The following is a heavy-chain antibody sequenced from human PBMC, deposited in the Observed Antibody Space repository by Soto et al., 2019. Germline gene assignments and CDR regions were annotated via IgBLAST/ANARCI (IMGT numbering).Heavy chain of an antibody. J-gene: IGHJ4*02. CDR3: ARGGYFDSSNYLAY. V-gene: IGHV1-8*03. Sequence: ASVQVTCKDSGYTFTSYDINWVRQATGQGLEWMGWMNPNSGNTGYAQKFQGRVTIDRDTSISTAYMELSSLRSEDTAVYYCARGGYFDSSNYLAYWGLGTMVKSPQ. CDR1: GYTFTSYD. D-gene: IGHD3-22*01. CDR2: MNPNSGNT.